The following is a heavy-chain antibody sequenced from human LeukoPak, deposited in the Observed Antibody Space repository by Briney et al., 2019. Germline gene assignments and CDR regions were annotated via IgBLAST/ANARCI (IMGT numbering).Heavy chain of an antibody. CDR1: GFTFSSYD. J-gene: IGHJ2*01. V-gene: IGHV3-13*05. CDR3: ARAIMSPYCSSTSCYGYWYFDL. CDR2: IGTAGDP. Sequence: PGGSLRLSCAASGFTFSSYDMHWVRHATGKGLEWVSAIGTAGDPYYPGSVKGRFTISRENAKNSLYLQMNSLRAGDTAVYYCARAIMSPYCSSTSCYGYWYFDLWGRGTLVTVSS. D-gene: IGHD2-2*01.